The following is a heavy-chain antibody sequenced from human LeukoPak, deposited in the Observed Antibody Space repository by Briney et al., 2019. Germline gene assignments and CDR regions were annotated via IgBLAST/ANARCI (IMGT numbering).Heavy chain of an antibody. J-gene: IGHJ4*02. CDR2: IYYSGST. CDR3: ARGSGYNRKDFDY. CDR1: GGSISSSSYY. Sequence: SETLSLTCTVSGGSISSSSYYWGWIRQPPGKGLEWIGYIYYSGSTNYNPSLKSRVTISVDTSKNQFSLKLSSVTAADTAVYYCARGSGYNRKDFDYWGQGTLVTVSS. D-gene: IGHD5-12*01. V-gene: IGHV4-61*05.